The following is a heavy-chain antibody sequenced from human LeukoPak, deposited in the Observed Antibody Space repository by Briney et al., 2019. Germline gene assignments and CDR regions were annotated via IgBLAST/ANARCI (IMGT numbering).Heavy chain of an antibody. D-gene: IGHD3-3*01. V-gene: IGHV4-34*01. CDR1: GGSFSGYY. J-gene: IGHJ5*02. CDR3: ARRRTIFNWFDP. CDR2: INHSGST. Sequence: KPSETLSLTCAVYGGSFSGYYWSWIRQPPGKGLEWIGEINHSGSTNYNPSLKSRVTISVDASKNQFSLKLSSVTAADTAVYYCARRRTIFNWFDPWGQGTLVTVSS.